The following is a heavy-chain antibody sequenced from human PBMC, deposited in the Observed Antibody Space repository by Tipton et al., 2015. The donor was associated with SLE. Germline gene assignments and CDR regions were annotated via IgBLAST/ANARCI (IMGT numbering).Heavy chain of an antibody. V-gene: IGHV3-11*04. J-gene: IGHJ2*01. CDR3: AREPYYDFWSGTFDL. CDR2: ISSSGRTI. CDR1: GFTFSDYY. Sequence: SLRLSCAASGFTFSDYYMSWIRQAPGKGLEWVSYISSSGRTIYYADSVKGRVTISRDNAKNSLYLQMNSLRAEDTAVYSCAREPYYDFWSGTFDLWGRGTLVTVSS. D-gene: IGHD3-3*01.